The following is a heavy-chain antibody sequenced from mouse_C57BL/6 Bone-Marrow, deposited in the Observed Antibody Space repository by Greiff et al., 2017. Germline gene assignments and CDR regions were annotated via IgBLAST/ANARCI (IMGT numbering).Heavy chain of an antibody. J-gene: IGHJ2*01. CDR1: GFNIKDDY. D-gene: IGHD2-5*01. CDR3: TRAYCSNYFDY. V-gene: IGHV14-4*01. CDR2: IDPENGDT. Sequence: FQLQQSGAELVRPGASVKLSCTASGFNIKDDYMHWVKQRPEQGLEWIGWIDPENGDTEYASKFQGKATITADTSSNTAYLQLSSLTSEDTAVYYCTRAYCSNYFDYWGQGTTLTVSA.